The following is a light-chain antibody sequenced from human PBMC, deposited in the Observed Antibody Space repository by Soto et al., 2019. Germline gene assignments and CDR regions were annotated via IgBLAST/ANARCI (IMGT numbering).Light chain of an antibody. CDR2: KVS. CDR1: QSLVHSDGNTY. Sequence: DVVMTQSPLSLSVTLGQPASISCRSSQSLVHSDGNTYLNWFQQRPGQSPRRLIYKVSYRDSGVPDRFSGSESGTDFTLKISRVEAEDVGIYYCMKSTPWTPLTFGGGTKVEIK. CDR3: MKSTPWTPLT. J-gene: IGKJ4*01. V-gene: IGKV2-30*02.